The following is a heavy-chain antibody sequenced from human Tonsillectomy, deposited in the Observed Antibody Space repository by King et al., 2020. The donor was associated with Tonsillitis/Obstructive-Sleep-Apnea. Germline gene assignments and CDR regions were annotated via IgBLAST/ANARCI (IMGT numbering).Heavy chain of an antibody. CDR1: GFTFSDYY. Sequence: VQLVESGGGLVKPGGSLRLSCAASGFTFSDYYMSWIRQAPGKGLEWVSYISSSSSYTNYADSVKGRFTISRDNAKNSLYLQMNSLRAEDTAVYYCAREIVLYYYYGMDVWGQGTTVTVSS. D-gene: IGHD2-15*01. V-gene: IGHV3-11*06. CDR2: ISSSSSYT. J-gene: IGHJ6*02. CDR3: AREIVLYYYYGMDV.